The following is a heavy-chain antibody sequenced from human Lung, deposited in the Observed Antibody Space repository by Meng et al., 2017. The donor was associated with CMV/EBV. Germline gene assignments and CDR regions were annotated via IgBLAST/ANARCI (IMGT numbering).Heavy chain of an antibody. CDR1: GYTFTSYA. CDR2: IDPNTGNP. D-gene: IGHD5-24*01. Sequence: QVQLVQSGSELKQPGASVKVSCRPSGYTFTSYAINRVRQAPGQGPDWMGWIDPNTGNPTYDQGFTGRFVFSLDTSVSTAYLQINSLRADDTAVYYCARDSPLDGYSLLDYWGQGTLVTVSS. J-gene: IGHJ4*02. V-gene: IGHV7-4-1*02. CDR3: ARDSPLDGYSLLDY.